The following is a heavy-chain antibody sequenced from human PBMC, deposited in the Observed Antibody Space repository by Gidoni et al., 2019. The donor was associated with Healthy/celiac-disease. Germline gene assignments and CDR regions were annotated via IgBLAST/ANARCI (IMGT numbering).Heavy chain of an antibody. V-gene: IGHV3-23*01. J-gene: IGHJ6*02. Sequence: EVQLLESGGGLVQPGGSLRLSCAASGFTFSSYALSWVRQAPGKGLEWVSAISGSGGSTYYADSVKGRFTISRDNSKNTLYLQMNSLRAEDTAVYYCAKDLREWLHQYYYYGMDVWGQGTTVTVSS. CDR2: ISGSGGST. D-gene: IGHD3-3*01. CDR3: AKDLREWLHQYYYYGMDV. CDR1: GFTFSSYA.